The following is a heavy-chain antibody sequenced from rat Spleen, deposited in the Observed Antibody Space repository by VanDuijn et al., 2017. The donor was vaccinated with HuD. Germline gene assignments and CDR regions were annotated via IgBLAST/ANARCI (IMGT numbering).Heavy chain of an antibody. Sequence: QVQLKESGPGLVQPSETLSLTCTVSGFSLTSYNVHWVRQPPGKGLEWVGVMWRSGSTEYNSALKSRLSISRETSKNHIFLKMNSLQSEDTTTYYCARAPGNGYVMDAWGQGASVTVSS. J-gene: IGHJ4*01. D-gene: IGHD5-1*01. V-gene: IGHV2-45*01. CDR2: MWRSGST. CDR1: GFSLTSYN. CDR3: ARAPGNGYVMDA.